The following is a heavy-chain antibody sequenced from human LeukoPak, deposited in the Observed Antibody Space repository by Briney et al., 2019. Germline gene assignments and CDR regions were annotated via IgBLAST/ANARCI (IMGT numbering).Heavy chain of an antibody. D-gene: IGHD3-10*01. Sequence: SETLSLTCAVYGGSFSGYYWSWIRQPPGKGLEWIGEINHSGSTNYNPSLKSRVTISVDTSKNQFSLKLSSVTAADTAVYYCARLGMEGLWFGELFLYGRIHYYMDVWGKGTTVTISS. V-gene: IGHV4-34*01. CDR3: ARLGMEGLWFGELFLYGRIHYYMDV. CDR1: GGSFSGYY. CDR2: INHSGST. J-gene: IGHJ6*03.